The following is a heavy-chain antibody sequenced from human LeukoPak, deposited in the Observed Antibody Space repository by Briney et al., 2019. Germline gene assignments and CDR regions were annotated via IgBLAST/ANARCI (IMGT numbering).Heavy chain of an antibody. Sequence: GGSLKLSCAASGFTFSGSAIHWVRQSSGKGLEWVGQIDKKDKGYATATAYAASVKGRFAISRDDSINTAYLQMKSLKTEDTALYYCTRDSGTYNWFDPWGQGTLVTVSS. D-gene: IGHD1-26*01. V-gene: IGHV3-73*01. J-gene: IGHJ5*02. CDR1: GFTFSGSA. CDR3: TRDSGTYNWFDP. CDR2: IDKKDKGYATAT.